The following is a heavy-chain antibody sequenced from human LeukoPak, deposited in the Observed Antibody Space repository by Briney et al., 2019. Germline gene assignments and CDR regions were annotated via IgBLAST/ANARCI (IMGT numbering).Heavy chain of an antibody. CDR2: VGISSGNT. D-gene: IGHD5-12*01. CDR1: GFTFSDYS. J-gene: IGHJ4*02. CDR3: ARDHRYAFDN. V-gene: IGHV3-48*04. Sequence: GGSLRLSCAASGFTFSDYSMNWVRQAPGQGLEWISYVGISSGNTKYADSVKGRFTISGDSAKNSVFLQMNSLRVEDTAVYYCARDHRYAFDNWGQGTLVTVSS.